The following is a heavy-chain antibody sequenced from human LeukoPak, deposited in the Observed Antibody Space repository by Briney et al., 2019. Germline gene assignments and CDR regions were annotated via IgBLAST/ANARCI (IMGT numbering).Heavy chain of an antibody. CDR3: ARETHTMVRGVPDY. CDR2: ISSSSSTI. J-gene: IGHJ4*02. D-gene: IGHD3-10*01. V-gene: IGHV3-48*01. Sequence: GGFLRLSCEASGFIFSTYGMHWVRQAPGKGLEWVSYISSSSSTIYYADSVKGRFTISRDNAKNSLYLQMNSLRAEDTAVYYCARETHTMVRGVPDYWGQGTLVTVSS. CDR1: GFIFSTYG.